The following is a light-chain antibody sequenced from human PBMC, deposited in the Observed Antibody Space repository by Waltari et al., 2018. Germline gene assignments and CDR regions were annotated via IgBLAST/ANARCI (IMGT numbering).Light chain of an antibody. J-gene: IGLJ1*01. CDR2: ANS. V-gene: IGLV1-40*01. Sequence: QSVLPQPPSVSGAPGQRVTISCPGSSSNIGAFYDVHWYQQLPGTAPKLLIYANSNRPSGVPDRFSGSKSGTSASLAITGLQAEDEADYYCQSYDSSLSGYVFGTGTKVTVL. CDR3: QSYDSSLSGYV. CDR1: SSNIGAFYD.